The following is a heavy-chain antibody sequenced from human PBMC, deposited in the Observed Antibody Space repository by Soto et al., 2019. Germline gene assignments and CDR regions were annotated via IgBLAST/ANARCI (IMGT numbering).Heavy chain of an antibody. CDR1: GYTFTSYG. V-gene: IGHV1-18*04. D-gene: IGHD3-3*01. CDR2: ISAYNGNT. CDR3: ARRYYDFWSGYSDYYYYYGMDV. Sequence: ASVKVSCKASGYTFTSYGISWVRQAPGQGLEWMGWISAYNGNTNYAQKLQGRVTMTTDTSTSTAYMELRSLRSDDTAAYYCARRYYDFWSGYSDYYYYYGMDVWGQGTTVTVSS. J-gene: IGHJ6*02.